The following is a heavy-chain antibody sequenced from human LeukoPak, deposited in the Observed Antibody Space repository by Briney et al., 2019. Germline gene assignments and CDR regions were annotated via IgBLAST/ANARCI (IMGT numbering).Heavy chain of an antibody. CDR3: ARVFLAPAAFDY. CDR2: IHGGGYT. Sequence: SETLSLTCTVSGDSITNQYWSWIRQPAGKRPEWIGRIHGGGYTSHNPSLKSRASMSVDTSKNQFSLKLTSVTAADTAVYFCARVFLAPAAFDYWGQGTPVTVSS. CDR1: GDSITNQY. V-gene: IGHV4-4*07. J-gene: IGHJ4*02. D-gene: IGHD2-2*01.